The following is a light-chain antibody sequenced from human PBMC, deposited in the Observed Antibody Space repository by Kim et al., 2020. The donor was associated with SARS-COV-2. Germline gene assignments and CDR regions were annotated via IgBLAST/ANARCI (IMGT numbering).Light chain of an antibody. CDR2: GAS. J-gene: IGKJ2*01. CDR1: QGVSSSY. V-gene: IGKV3-20*01. CDR3: QQYGSSPMYT. Sequence: SPGERVTLSCRASQGVSSSYLAWYQQRPGQAPRLLIYGASSRAIGIPDRFSGSGSGTDFTLTISRLEPEDFAVYYCQQYGSSPMYTFGQGTKLEI.